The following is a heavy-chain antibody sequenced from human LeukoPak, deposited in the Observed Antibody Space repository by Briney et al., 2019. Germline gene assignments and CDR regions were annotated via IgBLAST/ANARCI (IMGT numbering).Heavy chain of an antibody. J-gene: IGHJ5*02. D-gene: IGHD3-3*01. V-gene: IGHV3-21*01. CDR3: ARVYNYDFWSGYSRVPNWFDP. CDR2: ISSTSTHI. Sequence: GGSLRLSCAASGFAFSTYTMNWVRLAPGKGLEWVPSISSTSTHIYYADSVKGRFTISRDNAKNSLFLQMNSLRAEDTAVYYYARVYNYDFWSGYSRVPNWFDPWGQGTLVTVSS. CDR1: GFAFSTYT.